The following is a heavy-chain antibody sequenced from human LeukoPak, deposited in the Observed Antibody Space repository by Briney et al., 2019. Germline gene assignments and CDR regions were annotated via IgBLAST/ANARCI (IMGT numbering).Heavy chain of an antibody. D-gene: IGHD3-10*01. V-gene: IGHV3-74*01. Sequence: GGSLRLSCAASGFAFSSYWMHWVRQVPGKGLVWVSRINSDGSSTSYADSVKGRFTISRDNAKNTLYVQMNSLRAEDTAVYYCSTGSGHAFDIWGRGTMVTVSS. CDR1: GFAFSSYW. CDR2: INSDGSST. J-gene: IGHJ3*02. CDR3: STGSGHAFDI.